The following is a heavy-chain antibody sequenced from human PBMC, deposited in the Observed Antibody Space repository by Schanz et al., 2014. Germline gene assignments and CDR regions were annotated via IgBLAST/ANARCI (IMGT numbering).Heavy chain of an antibody. Sequence: QVQLQESGPGLVKPSQTLSLTCIVSGGSISSGTYYWSWLRQPAGKGLEWIGRIYTSGSTNYNPSHKSRVTISLDTSKNQSSRKLSSVTAADTAVYYCAREPLSGYNWFDPWGQGSLXTVSS. CDR1: GGSISSGTYY. D-gene: IGHD6-25*01. J-gene: IGHJ5*02. CDR2: IYTSGST. V-gene: IGHV4-61*02. CDR3: AREPLSGYNWFDP.